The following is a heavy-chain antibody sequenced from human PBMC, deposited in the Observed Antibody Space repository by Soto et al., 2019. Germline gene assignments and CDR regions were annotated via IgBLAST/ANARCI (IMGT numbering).Heavy chain of an antibody. CDR3: ATAEVDY. CDR1: GFNFGNNW. V-gene: IGHV3-74*01. J-gene: IGHJ4*02. Sequence: EVQLVESGGGLVQPGGSLRLSCAASGFNFGNNWMHWVRQAPGKGLEWVSRMNSDGRTTNYADSVKGRFTVSRDNAKNNLYLQMNSLRAEDTAVYYCATAEVDYWGPGTLVTVSS. CDR2: MNSDGRTT.